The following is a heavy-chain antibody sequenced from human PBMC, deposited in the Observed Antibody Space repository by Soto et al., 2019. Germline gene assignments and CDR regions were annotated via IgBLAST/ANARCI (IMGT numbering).Heavy chain of an antibody. J-gene: IGHJ4*02. V-gene: IGHV5-51*01. D-gene: IGHD5-12*01. CDR2: IYPDGSDA. Sequence: VQLVQSGAEVKKAGESLRISCKASGYDFTIYWIAWVRQMSGGGLEWMGNIYPDGSDAKYNPSFQGQVTFSVDKSVSTAYVQWTTLKASDTAIYYCARAREGGYSGYDAPLEFWGQGTPVTVSS. CDR1: GYDFTIYW. CDR3: ARAREGGYSGYDAPLEF.